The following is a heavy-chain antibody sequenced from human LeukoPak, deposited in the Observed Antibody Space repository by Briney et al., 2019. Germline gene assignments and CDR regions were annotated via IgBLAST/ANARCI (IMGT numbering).Heavy chain of an antibody. V-gene: IGHV4-34*01. CDR2: INHSGST. CDR3: ARRPYMYCSSTSCYNYYYYMDV. D-gene: IGHD2-2*01. Sequence: PSETLSLTCAVYGGSFSGYYWSWIRQPPGKGLEWIGEINHSGSTNYNPSLKSRVTISVDTSKNQFSLKLSSVTAADTAVYYCARRPYMYCSSTSCYNYYYYMDVWGKGTTVTISS. CDR1: GGSFSGYY. J-gene: IGHJ6*03.